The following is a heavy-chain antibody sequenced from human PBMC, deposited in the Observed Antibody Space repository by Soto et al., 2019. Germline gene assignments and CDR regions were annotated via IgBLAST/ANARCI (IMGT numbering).Heavy chain of an antibody. V-gene: IGHV1-69*06. CDR3: ARDLHYYGSGSYQTTGYFDL. CDR2: IIPIFGTA. CDR1: GGTFSSYA. J-gene: IGHJ2*01. D-gene: IGHD3-10*01. Sequence: QVQLVQSGAEVKKPGSSVKVSCKASGGTFSSYAISWVRQAPGQGLEWMGGIIPIFGTANYAQKFQGRVTITADKSTSTAYMELSSLRSEDTAVYYCARDLHYYGSGSYQTTGYFDLWGHGTLVTVSS.